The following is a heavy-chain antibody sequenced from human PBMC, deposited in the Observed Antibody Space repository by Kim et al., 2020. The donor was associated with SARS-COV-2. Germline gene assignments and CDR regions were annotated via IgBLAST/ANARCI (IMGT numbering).Heavy chain of an antibody. CDR2: IYHSGST. Sequence: SETLSLTCSVSGGSITTYYWGWIRQPPGKGLECIGFIYHSGSTSYNPSLKSRVTISVDTSKNQFSLKLSSVTAADTAVYYCARVSRDYYGSGNGYYFDFWGQGTLVTVSS. D-gene: IGHD3-10*01. J-gene: IGHJ4*02. V-gene: IGHV4-59*01. CDR1: GGSITTYY. CDR3: ARVSRDYYGSGNGYYFDF.